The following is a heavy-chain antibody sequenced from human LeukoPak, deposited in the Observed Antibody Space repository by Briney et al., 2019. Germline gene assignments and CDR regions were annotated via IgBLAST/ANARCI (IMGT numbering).Heavy chain of an antibody. V-gene: IGHV1-8*01. CDR2: MNSNSGNT. CDR1: GYTFTSYD. Sequence: ASVKVSCKASGYTFTSYDINWVRQATGQGLEWMGWMNSNSGNTGYAQKFQGRVTMTRNTSISTAYMELSSLRSEDTAVYYCARSLASYYYDSSGYYWFDYWGQGTLVTVSS. D-gene: IGHD3-22*01. CDR3: ARSLASYYYDSSGYYWFDY. J-gene: IGHJ4*02.